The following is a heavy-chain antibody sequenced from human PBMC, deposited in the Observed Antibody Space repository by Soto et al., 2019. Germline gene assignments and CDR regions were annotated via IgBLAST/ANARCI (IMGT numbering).Heavy chain of an antibody. CDR3: ARDILDFAGRGGAFDI. CDR1: GFTFSSYS. Sequence: EVQLVESGGGLVKPGGSLRLSCAASGFTFSSYSMNWVRQAPGKGLEWVSSISSSSSYIYYADSVKGRFTISRDNAKNSLYLQMSSLRAEDTAVYYCARDILDFAGRGGAFDIWGQGTMVTVSS. J-gene: IGHJ3*02. D-gene: IGHD3-3*01. CDR2: ISSSSSYI. V-gene: IGHV3-21*01.